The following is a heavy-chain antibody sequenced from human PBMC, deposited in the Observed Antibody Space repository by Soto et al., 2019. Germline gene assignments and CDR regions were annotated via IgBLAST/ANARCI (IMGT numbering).Heavy chain of an antibody. Sequence: PGGSLRLSCAASGFTFSSYAMRWVRQAPGKGLEWVSAVSGSGGSTYYADSVKGRFTISRDNSKNTLYLQMNSLRSEDTAVYYCARGQYYYDSSGYYGAFDIWGQGTMVTVSS. CDR2: VSGSGGST. CDR1: GFTFSSYA. D-gene: IGHD3-22*01. V-gene: IGHV3-23*01. J-gene: IGHJ3*02. CDR3: ARGQYYYDSSGYYGAFDI.